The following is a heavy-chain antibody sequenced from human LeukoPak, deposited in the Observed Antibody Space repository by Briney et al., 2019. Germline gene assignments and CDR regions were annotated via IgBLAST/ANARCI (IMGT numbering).Heavy chain of an antibody. CDR3: ARGAYCGGDCYFFDY. V-gene: IGHV3-48*03. Sequence: GGSLRLSCAASGFTFSTYEMSWVRQAPGKGLEWVSYISPSGSTIHYADSVKGRFSISRDNAKNSLYLQMNSLRDEDTAVYYCARGAYCGGDCYFFDYWGQGTLVTVSS. CDR2: ISPSGSTI. CDR1: GFTFSTYE. J-gene: IGHJ4*02. D-gene: IGHD2-21*02.